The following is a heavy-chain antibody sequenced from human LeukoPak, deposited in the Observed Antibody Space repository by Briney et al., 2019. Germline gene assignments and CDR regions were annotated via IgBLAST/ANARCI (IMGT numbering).Heavy chain of an antibody. D-gene: IGHD3-10*01. CDR3: AKDYITMVRGVITWFDP. CDR2: ISGSGGST. CDR1: GFTFSSYA. Sequence: GGSLRLSCAASGFTFSSYAMSWVRQAPGKGLEWVSAISGSGGSTYYADSVKGRFTISRDNSKNTLYLQMNSLRAEDTAVYYCAKDYITMVRGVITWFDPWGQGTLVTVSS. J-gene: IGHJ5*02. V-gene: IGHV3-23*01.